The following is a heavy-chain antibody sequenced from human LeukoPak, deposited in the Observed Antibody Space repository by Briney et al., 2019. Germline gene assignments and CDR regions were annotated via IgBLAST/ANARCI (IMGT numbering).Heavy chain of an antibody. D-gene: IGHD4-11*01. J-gene: IGHJ4*02. CDR3: AKDSSFGDYRAYIDC. Sequence: PGGSLRLSCAASGFSFSNCGMHWVRQAPGKGLEWVAVISYDGSKKYYADYVKGRFTISRDNSKNTLYLQMSGLRAEDTAVFYCAKDSSFGDYRAYIDCWGQGTLVTVSS. V-gene: IGHV3-30*18. CDR2: ISYDGSKK. CDR1: GFSFSNCG.